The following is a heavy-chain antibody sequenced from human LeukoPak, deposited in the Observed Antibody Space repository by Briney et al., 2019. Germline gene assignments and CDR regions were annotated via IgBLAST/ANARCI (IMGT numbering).Heavy chain of an antibody. V-gene: IGHV4-30-2*01. CDR3: ARGITWYCSSTSCYELGAGYYFDY. CDR1: GGSISSGGYS. D-gene: IGHD2-2*01. J-gene: IGHJ4*02. CDR2: IYHSGST. Sequence: SRTLSLTYAVSGGSISSGGYSWSWIRQPPGKGLEWIGYIYHSGSTYYNPSLKRRVTISVDRSKNQFSLKLSSVTAADTAVYYCARGITWYCSSTSCYELGAGYYFDYWGQGTLVTVSS.